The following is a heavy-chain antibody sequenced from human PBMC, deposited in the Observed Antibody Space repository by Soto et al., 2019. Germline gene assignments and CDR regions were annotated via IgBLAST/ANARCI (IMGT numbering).Heavy chain of an antibody. CDR2: ISYDGSNK. CDR1: GFTFSSYG. D-gene: IGHD3-10*01. J-gene: IGHJ4*02. V-gene: IGHV3-30*18. Sequence: GGSLRLSCAASGFTFSSYGMHWVRQAPGKWLEWVAVISYDGSNKYYADSVKGRFTISRDNSKNTLYLQMNSLRAEDTAVYYCAKDQLWFGELFVKAGYSYGPFDYWGQGXLVTVYS. CDR3: AKDQLWFGELFVKAGYSYGPFDY.